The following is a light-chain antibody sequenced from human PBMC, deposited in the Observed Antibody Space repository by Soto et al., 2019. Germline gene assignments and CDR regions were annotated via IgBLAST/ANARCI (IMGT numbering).Light chain of an antibody. J-gene: IGKJ2*01. CDR1: QSVKSNY. V-gene: IGKV3-20*01. CDR3: RHYDGSPRP. CDR2: GVF. Sequence: ETVLTQSPGTVSLSPGERATLSFTTSQSVKSNYLAWDQQKPGQAPRLLIYGVFYRATGIPDRFSGSGSGTDFTLTISGLETEDSAVYYCRHYDGSPRPFAQGTKLEI.